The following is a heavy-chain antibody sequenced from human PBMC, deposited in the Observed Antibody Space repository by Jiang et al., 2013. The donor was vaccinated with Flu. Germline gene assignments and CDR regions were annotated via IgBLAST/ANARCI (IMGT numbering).Heavy chain of an antibody. CDR3: ATTFYYDTSGYSY. D-gene: IGHD3-22*01. Sequence: FTISRDNSKNTLYLQMNSLRAEDTALYYCATTFYYDTSGYSYWGQGTLVTVSS. J-gene: IGHJ4*02. V-gene: IGHV3-23*01.